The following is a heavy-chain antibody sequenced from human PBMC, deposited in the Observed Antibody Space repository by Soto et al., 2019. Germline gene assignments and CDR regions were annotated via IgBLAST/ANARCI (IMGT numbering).Heavy chain of an antibody. V-gene: IGHV3-30*18. CDR3: AKGGCTGGYYGGGHFDY. Sequence: QVQVVESGGGVVQPGRSLRLSCAASGFTFTTYAMHWVRQAPGKGLEWVALISYDGSSQYYADSVRGRFTISRDNSKNXXCLQMNSLRSEDTATCYCAKGGCTGGYYGGGHFDYWGQGTLVTVSS. J-gene: IGHJ4*02. CDR2: ISYDGSSQ. CDR1: GFTFTTYA. D-gene: IGHD1-26*01.